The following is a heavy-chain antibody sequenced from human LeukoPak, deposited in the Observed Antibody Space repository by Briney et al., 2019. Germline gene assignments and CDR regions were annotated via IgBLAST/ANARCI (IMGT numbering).Heavy chain of an antibody. Sequence: ASVNVSCKASGGTFSSDAISWVRQAAGQGLERMGGIIPIFGTANYAQKFQGRVTITTDESTSTAYMELSSLRSEDTAVYYCARDRGIAARRASYYYYMDVWGKGTTVTVSS. CDR3: ARDRGIAARRASYYYYMDV. D-gene: IGHD6-6*01. V-gene: IGHV1-69*05. CDR2: IIPIFGTA. CDR1: GGTFSSDA. J-gene: IGHJ6*03.